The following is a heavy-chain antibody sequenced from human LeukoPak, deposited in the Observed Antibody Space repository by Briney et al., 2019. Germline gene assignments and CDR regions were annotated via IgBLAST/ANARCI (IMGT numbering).Heavy chain of an antibody. V-gene: IGHV1-2*02. D-gene: IGHD3-10*01. Sequence: ASVRVSCKASVYTFNSYYIHWVRQAPGQGREWLGWIHPYSDDTKYAQTFQGRVTMTRDTSMNTAYMEVTRLRFDDTAVYFCAREGDLTRGVSFDHWGQGTLVTVSS. CDR2: IHPYSDDT. CDR3: AREGDLTRGVSFDH. J-gene: IGHJ4*02. CDR1: VYTFNSYY.